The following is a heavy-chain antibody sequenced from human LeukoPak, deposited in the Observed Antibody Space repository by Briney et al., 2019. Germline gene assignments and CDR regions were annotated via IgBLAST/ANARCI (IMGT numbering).Heavy chain of an antibody. Sequence: PSETLSLTCAVYGGSFSGYYWSWIRQPPGKGLEWIGEINHSGSTSYNPSLKSRVTISVDKSKNQFSLKLSSVTAADTAVYYCARRAGSSSSYDFDYWGQGTLVTVSS. V-gene: IGHV4-34*01. CDR3: ARRAGSSSSYDFDY. CDR1: GGSFSGYY. J-gene: IGHJ4*02. CDR2: INHSGST. D-gene: IGHD6-13*01.